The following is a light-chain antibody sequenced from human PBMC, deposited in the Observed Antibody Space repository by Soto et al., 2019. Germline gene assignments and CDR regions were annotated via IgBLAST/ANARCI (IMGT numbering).Light chain of an antibody. CDR3: CSFAGDFYV. CDR2: DVS. Sequence: QSVLTQPRSVSGSPGQSVAISCTGTTSDVGGYDYVSWHQQHPGKAPELIIFDVSKRPSGVPDRFSGSKSGNTASLTISGLQAEDEADYFCCSFAGDFYVFGSGTKVTV. J-gene: IGLJ1*01. CDR1: TSDVGGYDY. V-gene: IGLV2-11*01.